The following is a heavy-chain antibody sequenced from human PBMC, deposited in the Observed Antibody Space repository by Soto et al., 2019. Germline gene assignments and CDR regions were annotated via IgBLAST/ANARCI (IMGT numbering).Heavy chain of an antibody. CDR2: IHHSGST. CDR3: GRSCGYVPGGY. CDR1: GYPISSGYY. V-gene: IGHV4-38-2*01. J-gene: IGHJ4*02. D-gene: IGHD5-12*01. Sequence: SETLSLTCAVSGYPISSGYYWGWIRQPPGKGLEWIGIIHHSGSTYYNPSLRSRITISVDTSKNQFSLKMPSVTAADTAVYYCGRSCGYVPGGYWGQGILVTVSS.